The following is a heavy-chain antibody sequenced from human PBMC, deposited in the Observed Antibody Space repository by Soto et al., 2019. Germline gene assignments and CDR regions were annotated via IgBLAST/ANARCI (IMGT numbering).Heavy chain of an antibody. V-gene: IGHV5-51*01. Sequence: GESLKLSCKGSGYSFTSYWIGWVRQMPGKGLEWMGIIYPGDSDTRYSPSFQGQVTISADKSISTAYLQWSSLKASDTAMYYCARPRSSSWPYDAFDIWGQGTMVTVSS. J-gene: IGHJ3*02. CDR1: GYSFTSYW. CDR3: ARPRSSSWPYDAFDI. CDR2: IYPGDSDT. D-gene: IGHD6-13*01.